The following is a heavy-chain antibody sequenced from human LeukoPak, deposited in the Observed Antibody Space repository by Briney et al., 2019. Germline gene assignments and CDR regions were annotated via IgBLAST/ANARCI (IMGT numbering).Heavy chain of an antibody. CDR2: IYHSGST. D-gene: IGHD3-10*01. CDR1: GGSISSSNW. Sequence: SGTLSLTCAVSGGSISSSNWWSWVRQPPGKGLEWIGEIYHSGSTNYNPSLKSRVTISLDKSKNQFSLKLSSVTAADTAVYYCARVSQLHYFDYWGQGTLVTVSS. CDR3: ARVSQLHYFDY. V-gene: IGHV4-4*02. J-gene: IGHJ4*02.